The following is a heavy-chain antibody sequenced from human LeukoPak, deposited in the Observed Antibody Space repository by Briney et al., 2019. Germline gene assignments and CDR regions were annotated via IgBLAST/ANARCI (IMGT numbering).Heavy chain of an antibody. V-gene: IGHV3-30*18. CDR3: AKDPLLWFGELPLDY. CDR2: ISYDGSDK. D-gene: IGHD3-10*01. Sequence: PGGSLRLSCAASGFTFSSYGIHWVRQAPGKGLEWVAVISYDGSDKYYADSVKGRFTISRDNSKNTLYLQMNSLRAEDTAVYYCAKDPLLWFGELPLDYWGQGTLVTVSS. J-gene: IGHJ4*02. CDR1: GFTFSSYG.